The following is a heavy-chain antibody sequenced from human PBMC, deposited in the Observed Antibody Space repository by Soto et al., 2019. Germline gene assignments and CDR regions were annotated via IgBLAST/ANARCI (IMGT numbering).Heavy chain of an antibody. CDR3: ARVPSYYYDSSRPGAFDI. CDR1: GGTFSSYA. Sequence: SVKVSCKASGGTFSSYAISWVRQAPGQGLEWMGGIIPIFGTANYAQKFQGRVTITADESTSTAYMELSRLRSEDTAVYYCARVPSYYYDSSRPGAFDIWGQVTLVTVSS. J-gene: IGHJ3*02. D-gene: IGHD3-22*01. V-gene: IGHV1-69*13. CDR2: IIPIFGTA.